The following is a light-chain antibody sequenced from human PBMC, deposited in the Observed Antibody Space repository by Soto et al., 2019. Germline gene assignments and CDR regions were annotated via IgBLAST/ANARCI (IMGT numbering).Light chain of an antibody. Sequence: DIQMTQSPSSLSASVGDRVTITCRASQTISSYLNWYQQQLGKAPKLLLYATSNLQSGVPSRFSGSGSGTDFTLTISNLQPEDFATYYCQQSYSTPWSFGQGTKVEIK. CDR1: QTISSY. V-gene: IGKV1-39*01. CDR3: QQSYSTPWS. CDR2: ATS. J-gene: IGKJ1*01.